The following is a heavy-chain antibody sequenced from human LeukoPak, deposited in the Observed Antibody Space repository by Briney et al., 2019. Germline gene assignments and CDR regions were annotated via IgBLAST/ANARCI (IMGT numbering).Heavy chain of an antibody. V-gene: IGHV1-46*01. D-gene: IGHD6-13*01. Sequence: ASVKVSCKASGYSFTSHYMHWVRQAPGQGLEWLGLINPSGSSTLYAQKFQGRVTMTRDMSTTTDYMELSSLRSEDTAVYYCAAGDKYSSSWTLSYWGQGTLVTVSS. CDR3: AAGDKYSSSWTLSY. CDR2: INPSGSST. J-gene: IGHJ4*02. CDR1: GYSFTSHY.